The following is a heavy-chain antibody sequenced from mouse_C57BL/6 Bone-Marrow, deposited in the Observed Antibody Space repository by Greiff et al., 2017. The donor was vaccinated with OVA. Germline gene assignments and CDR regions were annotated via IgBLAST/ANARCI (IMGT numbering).Heavy chain of an antibody. CDR2: IYPSSGNT. J-gene: IGHJ3*01. V-gene: IGHV1-81*01. CDR1: GYSFTSYG. Sequence: VQLQQSGAELARPGASVKLSCKAGYSFTSYGISRVKQRTGQGLEWIGEIYPSSGNTYYTEKIKGKATLTADNSSSTAYMELRSLSSEDSAVYFCARRGRAWFAYWGQGTLVTVSA. CDR3: ARRGRAWFAY.